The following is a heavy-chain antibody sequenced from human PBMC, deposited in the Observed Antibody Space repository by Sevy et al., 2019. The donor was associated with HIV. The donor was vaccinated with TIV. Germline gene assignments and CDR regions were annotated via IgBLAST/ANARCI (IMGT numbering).Heavy chain of an antibody. V-gene: IGHV3-30*18. CDR1: GFTFGSYD. J-gene: IGHJ6*02. D-gene: IGHD3-10*01. Sequence: GGSLRLSCAASGFTFGSYDMYWVRQTPGKGLEWVAPISFYGSNKEYADSVKGRFTNSRGNSKNTVYLQMSSLKPEDTAVYYCAKDAFEVRGVLSSRGMPTYYHAMDLWGQGTTVTVSS. CDR2: ISFYGSNK. CDR3: AKDAFEVRGVLSSRGMPTYYHAMDL.